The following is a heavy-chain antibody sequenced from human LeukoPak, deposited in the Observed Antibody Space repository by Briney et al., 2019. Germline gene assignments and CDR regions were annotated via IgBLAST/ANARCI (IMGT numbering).Heavy chain of an antibody. Sequence: WGTLRLSCGVSDFTISNYSMNWVRQAPGKGLEWVSYISSSGSYIYYAYPVKGRFTLSRDNVKNSMPLQINSLSAEDTAVYYCASTSGYSSSWYGICDYWGQGTLVTVSS. CDR3: ASTSGYSSSWYGICDY. D-gene: IGHD6-13*01. V-gene: IGHV3-21*01. CDR2: ISSSGSYI. J-gene: IGHJ4*02. CDR1: DFTISNYS.